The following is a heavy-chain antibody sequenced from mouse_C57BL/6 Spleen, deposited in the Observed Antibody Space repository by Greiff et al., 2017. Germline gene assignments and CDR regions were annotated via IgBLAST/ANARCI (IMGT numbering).Heavy chain of an antibody. J-gene: IGHJ4*01. V-gene: IGHV1-64*01. CDR1: GYTFTSYW. Sequence: QVQLQQPGAELVKPGASVKLSCKASGYTFTSYWMHWVKQRPGQGLEWIGMIHPNSGSTNYNEKFKRKATLTVDKSSSTAYMQLSSLTSEDSAVYYCARGEGYDYYAMDYWGQGTSVTVSS. CDR3: ARGEGYDYYAMDY. CDR2: IHPNSGST.